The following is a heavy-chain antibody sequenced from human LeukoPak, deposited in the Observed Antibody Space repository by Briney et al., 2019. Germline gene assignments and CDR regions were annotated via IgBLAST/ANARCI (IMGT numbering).Heavy chain of an antibody. V-gene: IGHV3-30*03. CDR2: ISYDGSNK. Sequence: GGSLRLSCAASGFTFSSYGMHWVRQAPGKGLEWVAVISYDGSNKYYADSVKGRFTISRDNAKNSLYLQMNSLRAEDTAVYYCARANGGSSSSTFDYWGQGTLVTVSS. D-gene: IGHD6-6*01. CDR3: ARANGGSSSSTFDY. CDR1: GFTFSSYG. J-gene: IGHJ4*02.